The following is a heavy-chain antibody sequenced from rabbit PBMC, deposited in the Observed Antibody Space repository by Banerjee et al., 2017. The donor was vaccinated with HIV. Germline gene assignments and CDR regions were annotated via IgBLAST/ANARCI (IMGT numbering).Heavy chain of an antibody. CDR1: GSAFSSYYL. CDR2: ISSGGST. J-gene: IGHJ4*01. D-gene: IGHD4-1*01. CDR3: ARDLAGVTGWNFNL. V-gene: IGHV1S45*01. Sequence: QEQLKESGGGLAQPGGSLKLSCKASGSAFSSYYLPGVRQAPGKGLEYIGYISSGGSTYYAGWAKGRFTISKTSSTTVTLQMTSLTVADTATYFCARDLAGVTGWNFNLWGQGTLVTVS.